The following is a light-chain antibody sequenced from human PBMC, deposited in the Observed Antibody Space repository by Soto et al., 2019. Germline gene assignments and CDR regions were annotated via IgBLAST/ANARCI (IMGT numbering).Light chain of an antibody. V-gene: IGKV3-20*01. CDR2: GAS. CDR3: QQYGSSPGT. J-gene: IGKJ1*01. Sequence: EIVLTQSPGTLSVSPGARATLSCRASQSVSSSYLAWYQQKTGQAPRLLIYGASSRDTGIPDRFSGSGSGTDFTLTISRLEPEDFEVYYCQQYGSSPGTFGQGTKVDIK. CDR1: QSVSSSY.